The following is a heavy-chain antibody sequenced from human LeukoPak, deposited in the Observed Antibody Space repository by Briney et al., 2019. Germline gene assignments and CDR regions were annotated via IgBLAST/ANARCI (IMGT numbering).Heavy chain of an antibody. CDR2: INPNSGGT. CDR3: ARWGYYVALFDY. D-gene: IGHD1-26*01. V-gene: IGHV1-2*02. CDR1: GYIFRNYG. Sequence: GASVKVSCKASGYIFRNYGINWVRQAPGQGLEWMGWINPNSGGTNYAQKFQGRVTMTRDTSISTAYMELSRLRSDDTAVYYCARWGYYVALFDYWGQGTLVTVSS. J-gene: IGHJ4*02.